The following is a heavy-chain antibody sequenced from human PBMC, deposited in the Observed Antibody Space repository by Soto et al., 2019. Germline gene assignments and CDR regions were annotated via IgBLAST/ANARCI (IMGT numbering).Heavy chain of an antibody. D-gene: IGHD3-9*01. CDR2: IYYSGST. J-gene: IGHJ6*04. CDR1: GDSIRSGNHY. Sequence: SETLSLTVTFSGDSIRSGNHYWSWIRQPPGKGLEWIGYIYYSGSTYYSPSRKSRVTISVDTSKNQLSLKLNAVTSAEKGVYYWARVDMFTVYGFMDALGRGTTLSVSS. V-gene: IGHV4-30-4*02. CDR3: ARVDMFTVYGFMDA.